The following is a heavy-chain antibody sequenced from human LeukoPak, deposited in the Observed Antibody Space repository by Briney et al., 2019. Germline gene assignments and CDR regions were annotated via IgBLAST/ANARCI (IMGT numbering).Heavy chain of an antibody. CDR2: IYYGGST. CDR1: GGSISSYY. J-gene: IGHJ6*02. V-gene: IGHV4-59*08. CDR3: ARQTGITYYYGMDV. D-gene: IGHD7-27*01. Sequence: SETLSLTCTVSGGSISSYYWSWIRQPPGKGLEWIGYIYYGGSTNYNPSLKSRVTISVDTSKNQFSLKLSSVTAADTAVYYCARQTGITYYYGMDVWGQGTTVTVSS.